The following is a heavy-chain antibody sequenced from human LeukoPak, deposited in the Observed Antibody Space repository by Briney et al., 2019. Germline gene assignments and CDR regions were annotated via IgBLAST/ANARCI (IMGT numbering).Heavy chain of an antibody. D-gene: IGHD3-10*01. V-gene: IGHV4-34*01. J-gene: IGHJ4*02. Sequence: SETLSLTCAVYGGSFSTYFWSWIRQPPGKGLEWIGEINHSGSTNYNPSLKSRATISVDTSKNQFSLKLSSVTAADTAVYYCARVGYYFGSGSYDYWGQGTLVTVSS. CDR3: ARVGYYFGSGSYDY. CDR1: GGSFSTYF. CDR2: INHSGST.